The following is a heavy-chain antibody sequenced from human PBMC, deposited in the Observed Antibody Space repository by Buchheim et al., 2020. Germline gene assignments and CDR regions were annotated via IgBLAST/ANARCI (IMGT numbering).Heavy chain of an antibody. CDR2: IKQDGSEK. J-gene: IGHJ6*02. D-gene: IGHD3-3*01. CDR3: ARERTGYYDFWSGYPNYYYYGMDV. Sequence: EVQLVESGGGLVQPGGSLRLSCAASGFTFSSYWMSWVRQAPGKGLEWVANIKQDGSEKYYVDSVKGRFTISRDNAKNSLYLQMNSLRAEDTAVYYCARERTGYYDFWSGYPNYYYYGMDVWGQGTT. V-gene: IGHV3-7*01. CDR1: GFTFSSYW.